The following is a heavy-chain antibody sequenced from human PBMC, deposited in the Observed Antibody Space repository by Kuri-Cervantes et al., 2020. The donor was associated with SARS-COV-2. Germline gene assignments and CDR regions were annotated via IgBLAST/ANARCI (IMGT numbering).Heavy chain of an antibody. D-gene: IGHD3-22*01. CDR3: ARGYYDSSGYPLGWYFDL. J-gene: IGHJ2*01. V-gene: IGHV3-13*04. CDR1: GFTFSSYD. CDR2: IGTAGDT. Sequence: GESLKIFCAASGFTFSSYDMPWVRQATGKGLEWVSAIGTAGDTYYPGSVKGRFTISRENAKNSLYLQMDSLRAGDTAVYYCARGYYDSSGYPLGWYFDLWGRGTLVTVSS.